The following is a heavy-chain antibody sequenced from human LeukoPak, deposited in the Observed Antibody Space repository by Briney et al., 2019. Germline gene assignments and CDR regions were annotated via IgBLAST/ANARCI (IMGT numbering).Heavy chain of an antibody. CDR3: ARQERLRGYCSNGECYRYALDI. Sequence: PSETLSLTCTVSGDSIGSYYWTWIRQPPGKGLEWIGNILISGSTNYTPSLKSRITISVDPSKNQFSLKLNSVTAADTAVYYCARQERLRGYCSNGECYRYALDIWGQGTMVTVSS. CDR1: GDSIGSYY. CDR2: ILISGST. D-gene: IGHD2-8*01. V-gene: IGHV4-4*09. J-gene: IGHJ3*02.